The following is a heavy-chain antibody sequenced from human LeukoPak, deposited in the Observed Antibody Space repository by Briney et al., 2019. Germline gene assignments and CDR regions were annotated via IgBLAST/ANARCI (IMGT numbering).Heavy chain of an antibody. V-gene: IGHV4-61*02. Sequence: SQTLSLTCTVSGGSISSGSYYWSWIRQPAGKGLEWIGRIYTSGSTTYNPSLKSRVTISVDRSKNQFSLKLSSVTAADTAVYYCAREAPSLYGSGSPIDYWGQGTLVTVSS. CDR1: GGSISSGSYY. CDR2: IYTSGST. J-gene: IGHJ4*02. CDR3: AREAPSLYGSGSPIDY. D-gene: IGHD3-10*01.